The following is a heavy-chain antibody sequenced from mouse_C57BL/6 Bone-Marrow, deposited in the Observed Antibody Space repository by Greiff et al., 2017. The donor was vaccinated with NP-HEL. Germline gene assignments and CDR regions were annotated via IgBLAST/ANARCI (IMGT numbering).Heavy chain of an antibody. V-gene: IGHV1-50*01. CDR2: IDPSDSYT. J-gene: IGHJ3*01. Sequence: VQLQQPGAELVKPGASVKLSCKASGYTFTSYWMQWVKQRPGQGLEWFGEIDPSDSYTNYNQKFKGRATSSVATSSSPACMQLSSLPSEDSAVYYCASSGAWFAYWGQGTLVTVSA. CDR3: ASSGAWFAY. CDR1: GYTFTSYW. D-gene: IGHD4-1*01.